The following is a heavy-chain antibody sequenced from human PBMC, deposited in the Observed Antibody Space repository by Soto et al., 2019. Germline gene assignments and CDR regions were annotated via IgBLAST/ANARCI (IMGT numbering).Heavy chain of an antibody. CDR3: ARDLKYDSSGYYLY. CDR1: GGTFSSYA. CDR2: IIPIFGTA. Sequence: ASVKVSCKASGGTFSSYAISWVRQAPGQGLEWMGGIIPIFGTANYAQKFQGRVTITADESTSTAYMELSSLRSEDTAVYYCARDLKYDSSGYYLYWGQGTLVTVSS. J-gene: IGHJ4*02. D-gene: IGHD3-22*01. V-gene: IGHV1-69*13.